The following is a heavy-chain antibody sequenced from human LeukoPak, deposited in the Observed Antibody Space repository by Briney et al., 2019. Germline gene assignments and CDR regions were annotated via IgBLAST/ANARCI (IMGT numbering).Heavy chain of an antibody. D-gene: IGHD3-22*01. Sequence: SVKVSCKASGYTFTSYGISWVRQAPGQGLEWMGGIIPIFGTANYAQKFQGRVTITADESTSTAYMELSSLRSEDTAVYYCARALDSSGYYVLIGWFDPWGQGTLVTVSS. J-gene: IGHJ5*02. CDR2: IIPIFGTA. V-gene: IGHV1-69*13. CDR1: GYTFTSYG. CDR3: ARALDSSGYYVLIGWFDP.